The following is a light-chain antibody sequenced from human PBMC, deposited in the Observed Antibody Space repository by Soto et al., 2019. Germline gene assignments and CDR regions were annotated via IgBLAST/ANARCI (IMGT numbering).Light chain of an antibody. J-gene: IGKJ5*01. Sequence: IQLTQSPSSLSASIGDRVTITCRASQGISNSLAWYQQKPGKAPKLLIYIASTLQSGVPPRFSGSGFGTDFTLTISSLQPEDFATYYCQQLDSYPLTFDQGTRLEIK. CDR3: QQLDSYPLT. CDR1: QGISNS. CDR2: IAS. V-gene: IGKV1-9*01.